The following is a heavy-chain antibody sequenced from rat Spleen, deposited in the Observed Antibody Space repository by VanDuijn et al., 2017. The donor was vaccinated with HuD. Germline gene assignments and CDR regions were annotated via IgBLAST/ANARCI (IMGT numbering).Heavy chain of an antibody. CDR1: GFTFTNYG. CDR3: TTVLQGHGFAY. D-gene: IGHD1-1*01. CDR2: SSYDGSST. Sequence: EVQLVESGGGLVQPGRSLKLSCAASGFTFTNYGMHWIRQAPKKGLEWVATSSYDGSSTYYRDSVKGRFTISRDNAKSTLYLQMNSLRSEDTATYYCTTVLQGHGFAYWGQGTLVTVSS. J-gene: IGHJ3*01. V-gene: IGHV5-7*01.